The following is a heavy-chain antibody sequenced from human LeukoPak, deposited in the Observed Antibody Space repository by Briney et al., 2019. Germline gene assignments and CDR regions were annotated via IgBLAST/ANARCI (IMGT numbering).Heavy chain of an antibody. Sequence: ASVKVSYKASEYTFTSYYMHWVRQAPGQGREWMGIIKPNGGSTSYAQKFQGRVTMTRDTSTSTVYMELSSLGSEDTAVYFCASGLVTLFDYWGQGTLVTVSS. J-gene: IGHJ4*02. V-gene: IGHV1-46*01. CDR2: IKPNGGST. CDR1: EYTFTSYY. D-gene: IGHD6-19*01. CDR3: ASGLVTLFDY.